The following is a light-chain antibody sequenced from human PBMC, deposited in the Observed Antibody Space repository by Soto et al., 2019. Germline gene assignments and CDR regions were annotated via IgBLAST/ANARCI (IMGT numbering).Light chain of an antibody. CDR2: GAS. V-gene: IGKV3-20*01. J-gene: IGKJ1*01. Sequence: EIVFTQSPGTLSLSPGERATLSCRASQSVSSSYFAWYQQKPGQAPRLLIYGASNRAAGIPDRFSGSGSGTDFTLTISRLEPEDFAVYYCQQYSNSRTFGQGTKVDIK. CDR3: QQYSNSRT. CDR1: QSVSSSY.